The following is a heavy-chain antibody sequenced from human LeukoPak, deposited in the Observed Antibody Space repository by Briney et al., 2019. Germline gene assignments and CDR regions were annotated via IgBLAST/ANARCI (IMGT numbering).Heavy chain of an antibody. CDR1: GFTFSSYA. D-gene: IGHD5-12*01. V-gene: IGHV3-30*04. CDR3: ARDGVATRYFDY. Sequence: GGSLRLSCTASGFTFSSYAMQWVRQAPGKGLEWVAVISYDGSNKYYADSVKGRFTISRDNSKNTLYLQMNSLRAEDTAVYYCARDGVATRYFDYWGQGTLVTVSS. J-gene: IGHJ4*02. CDR2: ISYDGSNK.